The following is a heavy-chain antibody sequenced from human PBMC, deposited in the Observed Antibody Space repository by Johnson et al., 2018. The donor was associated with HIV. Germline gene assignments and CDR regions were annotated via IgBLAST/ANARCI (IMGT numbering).Heavy chain of an antibody. CDR1: GFTFSSYA. CDR2: ISYDGSNK. Sequence: QVQLVESGGGVVQPGRSLRLSCAASGFTFSSYAMHWVRQAPGKGLEWVAVISYDGSNKYYADSVKGRFTISRDNAKNTVYLQMNSLRAEDTALYYCAREGIAARPGAFDIWGQGTMVTVSS. CDR3: AREGIAARPGAFDI. J-gene: IGHJ3*02. D-gene: IGHD6-6*01. V-gene: IGHV3-30-3*01.